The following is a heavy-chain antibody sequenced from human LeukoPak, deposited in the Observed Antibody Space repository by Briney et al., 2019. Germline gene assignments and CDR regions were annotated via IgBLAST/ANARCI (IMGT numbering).Heavy chain of an antibody. CDR1: GGSFSGYY. V-gene: IGHV4-34*01. CDR2: INHSGST. Sequence: SETLSLTCAVYGGSFSGYYWSWIRQPPGKGLEWIGEINHSGSTNYNPSLKSRVTISVDTSKNQFSLKLSSVTAADTAVYYRATVSRSWYQQGFQHWGQGTLVTVSS. J-gene: IGHJ1*01. D-gene: IGHD6-13*01. CDR3: ATVSRSWYQQGFQH.